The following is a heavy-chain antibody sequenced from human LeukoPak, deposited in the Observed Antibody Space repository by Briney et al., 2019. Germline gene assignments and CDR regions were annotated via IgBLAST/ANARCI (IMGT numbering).Heavy chain of an antibody. CDR2: ISSDSSYI. D-gene: IGHD2-21*02. CDR1: GFPFSAYS. J-gene: IGHJ4*02. CDR3: ARAGIVGVTAQARPLDY. Sequence: GGSLRLSCAASGFPFSAYSIYWVRQAPGKGLEWVSSISSDSSYIFYADSVKGRFTISRDNAKGSLYLQLNSLRAEDTAVYYCARAGIVGVTAQARPLDYWGQGSLVTVSS. V-gene: IGHV3-21*06.